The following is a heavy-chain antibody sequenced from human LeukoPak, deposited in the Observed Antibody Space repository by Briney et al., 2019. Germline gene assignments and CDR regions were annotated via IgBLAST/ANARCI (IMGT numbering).Heavy chain of an antibody. CDR2: VSHSGST. J-gene: IGHJ4*02. D-gene: IGHD3-16*01. CDR1: GGSFSGYY. Sequence: SETLSLTCAVYGGSFSGYYWSWIRQPPGKGLEWIGEVSHSGSTNYNPSLTSRVTISLDTSKNQFSLKVKSVTAADTAVYYCARVRRFGAGQDYWGQGTLVTFSS. CDR3: ARVRRFGAGQDY. V-gene: IGHV4-34*01.